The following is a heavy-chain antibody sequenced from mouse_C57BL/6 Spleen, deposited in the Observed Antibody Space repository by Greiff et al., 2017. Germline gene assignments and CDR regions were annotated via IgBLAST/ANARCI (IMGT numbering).Heavy chain of an antibody. J-gene: IGHJ3*01. CDR3: ANSYYYGSSSFAY. Sequence: QVQLQQPGAELVMPGASVKLSCKASGYTFTSYWMHWVKQRPGQGLEWIGEIDPSDSYTNYNQKFKGKSTLTVDKSSSTAYMQLSSLTSEDSAVYYCANSYYYGSSSFAYWGQGTLVTVPA. CDR2: IDPSDSYT. CDR1: GYTFTSYW. D-gene: IGHD1-1*01. V-gene: IGHV1-69*01.